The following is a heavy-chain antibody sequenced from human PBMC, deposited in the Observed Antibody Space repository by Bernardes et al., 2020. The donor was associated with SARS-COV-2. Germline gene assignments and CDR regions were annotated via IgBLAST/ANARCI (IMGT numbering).Heavy chain of an antibody. V-gene: IGHV3-66*02. Sequence: GGSLRLSCTDSGFTVKTDYMNWVRQAPGKGLEWVSVIYGGATTYYADSVRGRFTISRDNSKNTVYLQMNSLRTEDTAVYYCASSPIVAAGTAEFFQHWGQGTLVTVSS. J-gene: IGHJ1*01. CDR3: ASSPIVAAGTAEFFQH. CDR2: IYGGATT. CDR1: GFTVKTDY. D-gene: IGHD6-13*01.